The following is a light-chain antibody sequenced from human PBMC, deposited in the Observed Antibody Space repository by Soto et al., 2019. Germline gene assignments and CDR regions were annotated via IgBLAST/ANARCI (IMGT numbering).Light chain of an antibody. CDR1: QTINSY. J-gene: IGKJ1*01. Sequence: DIQMTQSPSSLSASVGDRVTITCRTSQTINSYLNWYQQKPGKAPYLLIYTTSNLQSGVPSRFSGSGAGTDFTLTISSLQPEDSATYYCQQSYSFPRTFGQGTKVEFK. CDR3: QQSYSFPRT. CDR2: TTS. V-gene: IGKV1-39*01.